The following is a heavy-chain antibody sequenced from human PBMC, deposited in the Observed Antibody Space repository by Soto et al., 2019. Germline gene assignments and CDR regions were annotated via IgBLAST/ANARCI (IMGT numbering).Heavy chain of an antibody. Sequence: ASVKVSCKASGCTFSSYAISWVRQAPGQGLEWMGGIIPIFGTANYAQKFQGRVTITADESTSTAYMELSSLRSEDTAVYYCARNAPYDYGDYAPWDYWGQGTLVTVSS. D-gene: IGHD4-17*01. CDR2: IIPIFGTA. CDR1: GCTFSSYA. J-gene: IGHJ4*02. CDR3: ARNAPYDYGDYAPWDY. V-gene: IGHV1-69*13.